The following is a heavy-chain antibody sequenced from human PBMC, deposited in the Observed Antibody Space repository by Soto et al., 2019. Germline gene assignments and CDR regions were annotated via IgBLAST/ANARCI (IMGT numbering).Heavy chain of an antibody. V-gene: IGHV4-59*01. J-gene: IGHJ4*02. CDR3: ARADLNYFDS. D-gene: IGHD3-3*01. CDR1: GGSISSYY. CDR2: IHFRGTT. Sequence: SETLSLTCTVSGGSISSYYWSWIRQPPGKGLEWIGYIHFRGTTNYNPSLKSRATISIDKSKNQFSLKLTSVNAADTAVYYCARADLNYFDSWGQGTLVTVSS.